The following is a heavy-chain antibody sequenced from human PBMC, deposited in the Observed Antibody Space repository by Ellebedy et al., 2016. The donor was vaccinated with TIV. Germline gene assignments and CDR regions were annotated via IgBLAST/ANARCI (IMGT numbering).Heavy chain of an antibody. V-gene: IGHV3-30*18. Sequence: GESLKISCAASGFTFSSYGMHWVRQAPGKGLEWVAVISYDGSNKYYADSVKGRFTISRDNSKNTLYLQMNSLRAEDTAVYYCAKNPRYSSSWSGVDYWGQGTLVTVSS. J-gene: IGHJ4*02. CDR2: ISYDGSNK. D-gene: IGHD6-13*01. CDR1: GFTFSSYG. CDR3: AKNPRYSSSWSGVDY.